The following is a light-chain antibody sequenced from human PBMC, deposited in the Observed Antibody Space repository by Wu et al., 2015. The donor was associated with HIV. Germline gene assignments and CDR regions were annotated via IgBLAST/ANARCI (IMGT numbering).Light chain of an antibody. J-gene: IGKJ1*01. V-gene: IGKV1-NL1*01. Sequence: IQMTQSPSSLSAFVGDRVTITCRASQGISNSLAWYQQKPEKAPKLLISEASRLENGVPSRFSGSGSGTDFTLTISSLQPEDFATYHCQQYFSSRTFGQGTKVEIK. CDR2: EAS. CDR1: QGISNS. CDR3: QQYFSSRT.